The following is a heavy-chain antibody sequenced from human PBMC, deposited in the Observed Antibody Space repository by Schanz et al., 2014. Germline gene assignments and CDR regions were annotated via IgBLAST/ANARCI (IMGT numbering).Heavy chain of an antibody. CDR1: GFTFNYAW. Sequence: VQLVESGGGLVKPGGSLRLSCAASGFTFNYAWMNWVRQAPGKGLEWVAVISYDGSHKDYADSVKGRFTISRDNSKNTLYLQMNSLRAEDTAVYYCARDRQQLVGRIGYYYGMDVWGQGTTVTVSS. D-gene: IGHD6-13*01. V-gene: IGHV3-30*03. CDR2: ISYDGSHK. CDR3: ARDRQQLVGRIGYYYGMDV. J-gene: IGHJ6*02.